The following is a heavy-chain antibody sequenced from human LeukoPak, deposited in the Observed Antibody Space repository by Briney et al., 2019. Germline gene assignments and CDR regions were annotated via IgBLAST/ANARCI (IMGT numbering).Heavy chain of an antibody. V-gene: IGHV3-21*06. CDR2: IDVGSYA. J-gene: IGHJ5*01. CDR3: AKGGYSGHEFDF. CDR1: GFSFSRYG. Sequence: GGSLRLSCAASGFSFSRYGMNWVRQAPGKGLEWVSSIDVGSYAYYADSVKGRFTISRDNAKNSLYLQMNSLRVEDTAVYYCAKGGYSGHEFDFWGQGALVTVSS. D-gene: IGHD5-12*01.